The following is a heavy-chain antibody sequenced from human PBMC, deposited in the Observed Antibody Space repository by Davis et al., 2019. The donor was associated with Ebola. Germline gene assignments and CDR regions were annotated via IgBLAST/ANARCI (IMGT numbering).Heavy chain of an antibody. CDR2: INHSGST. CDR1: GGSISSYY. Sequence: GSLRLSCTVSGGSISSYYWSWIRQPPGKGLEWIGEINHSGSTNYNPSLKSRVTISVDTSKNQFSLKLSSVTAADTAVYYCARERYFDWLPRYYFDYWGQGTLVTVSS. J-gene: IGHJ4*02. D-gene: IGHD3-9*01. V-gene: IGHV4-34*01. CDR3: ARERYFDWLPRYYFDY.